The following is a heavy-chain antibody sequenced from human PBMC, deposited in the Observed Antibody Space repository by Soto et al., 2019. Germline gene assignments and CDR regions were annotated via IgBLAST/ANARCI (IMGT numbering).Heavy chain of an antibody. CDR3: AADVGGYIYGLGKY. CDR2: INPNTGYT. J-gene: IGHJ4*02. CDR1: GYTFTSYD. D-gene: IGHD5-18*01. V-gene: IGHV1-8*01. Sequence: ASVKVSCKASGYTFTSYDINWVRQATGQGLEWMGWINPNTGYTNYARGLQERVTITRDMSTSTAYMELSGLRSEDTAVYYCAADVGGYIYGLGKYWGQGTLVTVSS.